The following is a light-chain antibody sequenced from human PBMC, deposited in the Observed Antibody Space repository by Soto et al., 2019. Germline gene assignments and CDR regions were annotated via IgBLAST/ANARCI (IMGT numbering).Light chain of an antibody. V-gene: IGKV2-28*01. CDR1: QTLLHSNGYNY. J-gene: IGKJ2*01. CDR2: LGS. Sequence: DIVMTQSPLSLPVTPGEPASISCRSSQTLLHSNGYNYLDWYLQKPGQSPQLLIYLGSSRASGVPDRFSGSGSGTDFALKITRVEAGDVGVYYCMQALQTPTFGQGTKLEI. CDR3: MQALQTPT.